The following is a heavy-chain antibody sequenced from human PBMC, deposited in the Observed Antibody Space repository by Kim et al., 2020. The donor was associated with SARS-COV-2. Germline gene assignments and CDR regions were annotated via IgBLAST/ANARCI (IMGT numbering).Heavy chain of an antibody. D-gene: IGHD6-19*01. CDR2: IWYDGSNK. J-gene: IGHJ4*02. CDR1: GFTFSSYG. Sequence: GGSLRLSCAASGFTFSSYGMHWVRQAPGKGLEWVAVIWYDGSNKYYADSVKGRFTISRDNSKNTLYLQMNSLRAEDTAVYYCAREYQWLVPTPFWGYWGQGTLVTVSS. CDR3: AREYQWLVPTPFWGY. V-gene: IGHV3-33*01.